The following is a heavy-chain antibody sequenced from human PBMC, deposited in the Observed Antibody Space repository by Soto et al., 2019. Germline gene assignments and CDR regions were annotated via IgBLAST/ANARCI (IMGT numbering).Heavy chain of an antibody. J-gene: IGHJ6*02. CDR3: ARHYYYHGMDV. V-gene: IGHV3-30-3*01. CDR2: ISYDGSNK. Sequence: VGSLRLSCAASGFTFSSYAMHWVRQAPGKGLEWVAVISYDGSNKYYADSVKGRFTISRDNSKNTLYLQMNSLRAEDTAVYYCARHYYYHGMDVWGQGTTVTVSS. CDR1: GFTFSSYA.